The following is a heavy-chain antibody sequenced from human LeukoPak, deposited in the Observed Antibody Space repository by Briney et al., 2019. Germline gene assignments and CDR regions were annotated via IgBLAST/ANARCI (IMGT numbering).Heavy chain of an antibody. J-gene: IGHJ3*02. D-gene: IGHD3-3*01. CDR1: VGSFSGYY. CDR2: VNHRGNT. CDR3: ARAQSVDYDFISVSGAFDI. V-gene: IGHV4-34*01. Sequence: SETLSLTCAVYVGSFSGYYWTWIRQPPGKGLEWIGDVNHRGNTNYNPSLKGRVTTPVDASKNQFSLKLSSVTAADTAVYYCARAQSVDYDFISVSGAFDIWGQGTKVTVSS.